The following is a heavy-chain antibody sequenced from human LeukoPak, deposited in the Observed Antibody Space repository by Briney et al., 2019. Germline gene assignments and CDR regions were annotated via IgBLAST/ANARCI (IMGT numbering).Heavy chain of an antibody. CDR2: INPSGGST. V-gene: IGHV1-46*01. D-gene: IGHD5-12*01. CDR3: ARVRSGYVLSFYAFDI. J-gene: IGHJ3*02. CDR1: GYTFTRYY. Sequence: ASVKVSCKASGYTFTRYYIHWLRQAPGQGLEWMGIINPSGGSTGDAQRFQGRVTITADKSTSTAYMELSSLRSEDTAVYYCARVRSGYVLSFYAFDIWGQGTMVTVSS.